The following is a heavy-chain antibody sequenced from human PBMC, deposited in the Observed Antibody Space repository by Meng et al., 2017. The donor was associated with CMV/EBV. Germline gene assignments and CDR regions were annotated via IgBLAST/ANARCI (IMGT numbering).Heavy chain of an antibody. J-gene: IGHJ1*01. CDR3: ASFIVVVPAAAAYFQH. Sequence: GSISSSNWWSWVRQPPGKGLEWIGEIYHSGSTNYNPSLKSRVTISVDKPKNQFSLKLSSVTAADTAVYYCASFIVVVPAAAAYFQHWGQGTLVTVSS. V-gene: IGHV4-4*02. D-gene: IGHD2-2*01. CDR1: GSISSSNW. CDR2: IYHSGST.